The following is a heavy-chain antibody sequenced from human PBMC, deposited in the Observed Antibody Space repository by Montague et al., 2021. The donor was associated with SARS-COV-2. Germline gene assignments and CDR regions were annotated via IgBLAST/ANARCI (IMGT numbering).Heavy chain of an antibody. D-gene: IGHD4-23*01. CDR3: AREVPTVVKIDC. V-gene: IGHV3-48*03. Sequence: SLRLSCVASGFTFSSFEMNWVRQAPGKGLEWVSYISSSGSPQHYADSVRGRFTISRDNAKNSLYLQMNSLRAEDTAIYYCAREVPTVVKIDCWGQGTLVTVSS. CDR2: ISSSGSPQ. J-gene: IGHJ4*02. CDR1: GFTFSSFE.